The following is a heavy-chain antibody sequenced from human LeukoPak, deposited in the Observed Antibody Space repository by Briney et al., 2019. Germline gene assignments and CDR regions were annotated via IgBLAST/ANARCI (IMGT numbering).Heavy chain of an antibody. D-gene: IGHD1-26*01. V-gene: IGHV3-66*01. CDR1: GFSVSTKY. CDR2: IYGADGT. Sequence: GGSLRLSCAASGFSVSTKYMRWVRQAPGKGLEWVSIIYGADGTYYADSVKGRFTISRDNSKNTLYLQMNSLRPEDTAVYYCARDGLLGATNPFDYWGQGTLVTVSS. J-gene: IGHJ4*02. CDR3: ARDGLLGATNPFDY.